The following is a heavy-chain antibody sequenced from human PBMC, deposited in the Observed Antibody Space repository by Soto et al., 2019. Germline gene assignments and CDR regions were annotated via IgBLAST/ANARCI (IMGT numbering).Heavy chain of an antibody. CDR1: GFTFSSYA. J-gene: IGHJ4*02. V-gene: IGHV3-23*01. D-gene: IGHD3-22*01. Sequence: EVQLLESGGGLVQPGGSLRLSCAASGFTFSSYAMSWVRQAPGKGLEWVSAISGSGGSTYYADAVKGRFTISRDNSKITWYVQMKSLRAEDTVVYYCAPDPIVVVPPRRVDYWGQGTLVPVSS. CDR3: APDPIVVVPPRRVDY. CDR2: ISGSGGST.